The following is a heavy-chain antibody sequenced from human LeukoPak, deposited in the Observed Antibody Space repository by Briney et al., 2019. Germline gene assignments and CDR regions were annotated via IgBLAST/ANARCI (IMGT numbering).Heavy chain of an antibody. CDR3: ARDSGGQWLDYYFDY. J-gene: IGHJ4*02. D-gene: IGHD6-19*01. CDR2: IYYSGST. V-gene: IGHV4-39*07. CDR1: GGSISSSSYY. Sequence: PSETLSLTCTVSGGSISSSSYYWGWIRQPPGKRLEWIGSIYYSGSTYYNPSLKSRVTISVDTSKNQFSLELSSVTAADTAVYYCARDSGGQWLDYYFDYWGQGTLVTVSS.